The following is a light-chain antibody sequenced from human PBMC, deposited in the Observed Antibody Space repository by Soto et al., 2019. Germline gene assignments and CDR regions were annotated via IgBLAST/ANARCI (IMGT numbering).Light chain of an antibody. Sequence: DIQMTQSPSTLSASLGDRVTITCRASQSVSSYLAWYQQKPGKAPKLLIYKPSNLASGVPSRFSGSGSGTEFSLTISSLEPDDFAAYYCQQYKNCSLTFGGGTRVEVK. J-gene: IGKJ4*01. V-gene: IGKV1-5*03. CDR3: QQYKNCSLT. CDR2: KPS. CDR1: QSVSSY.